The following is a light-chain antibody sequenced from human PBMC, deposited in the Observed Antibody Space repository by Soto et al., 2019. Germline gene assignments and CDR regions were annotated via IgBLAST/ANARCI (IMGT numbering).Light chain of an antibody. CDR3: SLYVIIKTHV. Sequence: QSVLTQPASVSGSPGQSITISCTGTRTDVGGYNFVSWYQKHPGKAPKLIIYEVSNQRSGVSNRFSDSKSDNTASLSVSGPQAEDEADYYCSLYVIIKTHVFGTGTKGTVL. CDR2: EVS. V-gene: IGLV2-14*01. J-gene: IGLJ1*01. CDR1: RTDVGGYNF.